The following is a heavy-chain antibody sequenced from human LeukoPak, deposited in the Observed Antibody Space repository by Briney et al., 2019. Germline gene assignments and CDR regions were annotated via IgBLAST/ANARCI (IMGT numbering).Heavy chain of an antibody. J-gene: IGHJ4*02. V-gene: IGHV3-23*01. CDR3: AKGRYSYGSFDY. CDR1: GFTFSSYG. D-gene: IGHD5-18*01. Sequence: GGSLRLSCAASGFTFSSYGMHWVRQAPGKGLEWVSAISGSGGSTYYADSVKGRFTISRDNSKNTLYLQMNSLRAEDTAVYYCAKGRYSYGSFDYWGQGTLVTVSS. CDR2: ISGSGGST.